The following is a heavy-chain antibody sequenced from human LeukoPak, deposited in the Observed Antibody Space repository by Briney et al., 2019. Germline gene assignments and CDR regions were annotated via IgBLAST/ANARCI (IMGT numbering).Heavy chain of an antibody. J-gene: IGHJ4*02. Sequence: ASVKVSCKASGYTFTGYYIHWVREAPGQGLEWVAWINPNSGGTNYAQKFQGRVTMTRDASISTAYMELSRLRSDDTAIYYCASHLGYCSSTTCSFIFDYWGQGTLVTVSS. CDR3: ASHLGYCSSTTCSFIFDY. D-gene: IGHD2-2*01. CDR2: INPNSGGT. V-gene: IGHV1-2*02. CDR1: GYTFTGYY.